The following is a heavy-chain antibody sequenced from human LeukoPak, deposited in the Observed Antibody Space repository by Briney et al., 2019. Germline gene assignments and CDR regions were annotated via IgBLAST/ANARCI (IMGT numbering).Heavy chain of an antibody. CDR2: IKQDGSEK. V-gene: IGHV3-7*01. D-gene: IGHD3-10*01. CDR1: GFTFSSYW. Sequence: GGSLRLSCAASGFTFSSYWMSWVRRAPGKGLEWVANIKQDGSEKYYVDSVKGRFTISRDNAKNSLYLQMNSLRAEDTAVYYCARVHYGLGRRAVFDYWGQGTLVTVSS. J-gene: IGHJ4*02. CDR3: ARVHYGLGRRAVFDY.